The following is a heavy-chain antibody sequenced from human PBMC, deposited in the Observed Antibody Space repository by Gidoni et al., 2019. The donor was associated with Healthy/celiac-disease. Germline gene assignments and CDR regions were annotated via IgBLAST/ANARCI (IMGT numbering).Heavy chain of an antibody. CDR3: AKGYCSGGSCYSYYYYYGMDV. Sequence: QVQLVESGGGVVQPGGSLRLSCAASGFTFSHYVMHCLRKAPGKGLEGGAFIRYDGSNKYYADSVKGRFTISRDNSKNTLYLQMNSLRAEDTAVYYCAKGYCSGGSCYSYYYYYGMDVWGQGTTVTVSS. CDR1: GFTFSHYV. CDR2: IRYDGSNK. D-gene: IGHD2-15*01. J-gene: IGHJ6*02. V-gene: IGHV3-30*02.